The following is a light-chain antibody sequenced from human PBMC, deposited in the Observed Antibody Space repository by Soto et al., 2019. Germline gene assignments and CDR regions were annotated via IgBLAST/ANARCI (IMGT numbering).Light chain of an antibody. V-gene: IGKV3D-15*01. CDR1: QSISIH. J-gene: IGKJ1*01. Sequence: EIVMTQSPATLSASPGETTRLSCRASQSISIHVAWYQQKVGQAPRLLIHGATTRATGIAARFSGSGSGTELTITITSLQSEDCEVYYCQQYNDWLWTFGQGTKVDIK. CDR3: QQYNDWLWT. CDR2: GAT.